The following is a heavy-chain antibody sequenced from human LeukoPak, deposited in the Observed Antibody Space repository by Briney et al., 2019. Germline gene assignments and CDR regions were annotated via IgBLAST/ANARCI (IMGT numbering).Heavy chain of an antibody. Sequence: GGSLGLSCAASGFTFSSYSMNWVRQAPGKGLEWVSSISSSSSYIYYADSVKGRFTISRDNAKNSLYLQMNSLRAEDTAVYYCARLDCSSTSCSDYWGQGTLVTVSS. J-gene: IGHJ4*02. CDR2: ISSSSSYI. CDR3: ARLDCSSTSCSDY. D-gene: IGHD2-2*01. CDR1: GFTFSSYS. V-gene: IGHV3-21*01.